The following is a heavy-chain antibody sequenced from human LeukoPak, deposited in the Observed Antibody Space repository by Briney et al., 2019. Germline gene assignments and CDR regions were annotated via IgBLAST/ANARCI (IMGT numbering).Heavy chain of an antibody. CDR3: ARGQGYIWGSYRFDY. CDR1: GGSFSGYY. J-gene: IGHJ4*02. Sequence: SETLSLTCAVYGGSFSGYYWSWIRQPPGKGLEWIGEINRSGSTNYNPSLKSRVTISVDTSKNQFSLKLSSVTAADTAVYYCARGQGYIWGSYRFDYWGQGTLVTVSS. CDR2: INRSGST. D-gene: IGHD3-16*02. V-gene: IGHV4-34*01.